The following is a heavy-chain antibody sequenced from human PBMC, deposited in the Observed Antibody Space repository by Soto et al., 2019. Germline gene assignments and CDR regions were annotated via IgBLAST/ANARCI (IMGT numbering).Heavy chain of an antibody. Sequence: SETLSLTCAVSGGSISSSNWWSWVRQPPGKGLEWIGEIYHSGSTNYNPSLKSRVTISVDKSKNQFSLKLSSVTAADTAVYYCARDSPPSQQWRYYGMGVWGQGTTVTVSS. D-gene: IGHD6-19*01. CDR1: GGSISSSNW. CDR3: ARDSPPSQQWRYYGMGV. J-gene: IGHJ6*02. CDR2: IYHSGST. V-gene: IGHV4-4*02.